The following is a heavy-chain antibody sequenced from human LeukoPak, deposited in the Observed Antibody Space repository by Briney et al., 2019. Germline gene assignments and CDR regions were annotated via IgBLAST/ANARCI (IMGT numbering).Heavy chain of an antibody. Sequence: PSETLSLTCTVSGGSISSSSYYWGWIRQPPGKGLEWIGSIYYSGSTYYNPSLKSRVTISVDTSKNQFSLKLSSVTAADTAVYYCARVPRGYSYGQGYYWGQGTLVTVSS. J-gene: IGHJ4*02. CDR2: IYYSGST. CDR1: GGSISSSSYY. D-gene: IGHD5-18*01. CDR3: ARVPRGYSYGQGYY. V-gene: IGHV4-39*07.